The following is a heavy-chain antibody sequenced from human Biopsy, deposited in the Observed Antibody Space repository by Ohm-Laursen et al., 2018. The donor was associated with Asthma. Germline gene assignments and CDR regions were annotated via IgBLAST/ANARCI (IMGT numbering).Heavy chain of an antibody. V-gene: IGHV1-18*04. J-gene: IGHJ4*02. CDR1: GYTFRSYG. CDR2: ISPFTGDT. D-gene: IGHD5-24*01. Sequence: ASVKVSCKVSGYTFRSYGVSWVRQAPGQGLEWMGWISPFTGDTHFGQKFQGRVTMTTDTSTDTAYMELRSLRSDDTAVYYCVRHPYNFGGFDYWGQGSPVLVSS. CDR3: VRHPYNFGGFDY.